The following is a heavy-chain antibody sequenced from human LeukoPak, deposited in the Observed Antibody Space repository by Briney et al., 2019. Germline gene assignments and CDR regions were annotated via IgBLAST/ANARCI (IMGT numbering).Heavy chain of an antibody. CDR1: GGTFSSYA. V-gene: IGHV1-69*13. D-gene: IGHD2-21*01. Sequence: ASVKVSCKASGGTFSSYAISWVRQAPGQGLEWMGGIIPIFGTANYAQKFQGRVTITADESTSTAYMELSSLRSEDTAVYYCARAAYCGGDCYTFDCWGQGTLVTVSS. J-gene: IGHJ4*02. CDR2: IIPIFGTA. CDR3: ARAAYCGGDCYTFDC.